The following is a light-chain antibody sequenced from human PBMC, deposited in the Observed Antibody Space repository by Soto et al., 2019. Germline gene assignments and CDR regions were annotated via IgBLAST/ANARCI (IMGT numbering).Light chain of an antibody. J-gene: IGKJ5*01. CDR3: QHLNSYPIT. CDR1: QGISSY. V-gene: IGKV1-9*01. CDR2: AAS. Sequence: IQLTQSPSSLSASVGDRVTITCRASQGISSYLAWYQQKPGKAPKLLIYAASTLQSGVPSGFSGSGSGTDFTLTISSLQPEDFATYYCQHLNSYPITFGQGTRLEIK.